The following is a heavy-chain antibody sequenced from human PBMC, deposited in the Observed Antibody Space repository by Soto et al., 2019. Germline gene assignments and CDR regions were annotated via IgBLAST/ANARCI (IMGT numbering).Heavy chain of an antibody. CDR2: IYYSGST. V-gene: IGHV4-30-4*01. CDR3: ARYYYGSGSYTH. Sequence: KTSETLSLTCTVSGGSISSGDYYWSWIRQPPGKGLEWIGYIYYSGSTYYNPSLKSRVTISVDTSKDQFSLKLSSVTAADTAVYYCARYYYGSGSYTHWGQGTLVTVSS. D-gene: IGHD3-10*01. J-gene: IGHJ4*02. CDR1: GGSISSGDYY.